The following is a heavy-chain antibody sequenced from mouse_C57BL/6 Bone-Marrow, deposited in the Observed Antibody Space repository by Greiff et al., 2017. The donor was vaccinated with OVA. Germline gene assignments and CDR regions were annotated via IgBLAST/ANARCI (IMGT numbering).Heavy chain of an antibody. D-gene: IGHD2-4*01. CDR1: GYTFTDYE. CDR3: TRGGLPY. CDR2: IDPETGGT. J-gene: IGHJ3*01. V-gene: IGHV1-15*01. Sequence: QVTLKESGAELVRPGASVTLSCKASGYTFTDYEMHWVKQTPVHGLEWIGAIDPETGGTAYNQKFKGKAILTADKSSSTAYMELRSLTSEDSAVYYCTRGGLPYWGQGTLVTVSA.